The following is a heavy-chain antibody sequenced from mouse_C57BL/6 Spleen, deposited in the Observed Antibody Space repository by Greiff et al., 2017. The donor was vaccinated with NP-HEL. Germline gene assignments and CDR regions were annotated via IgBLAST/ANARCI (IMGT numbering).Heavy chain of an antibody. D-gene: IGHD1-1*01. Sequence: VQLQQSGPELVKPGASVKIPCKASGYTFPDYNMDWVKQSHGKSLEWIGDINPNNGGTIYNQKFKGKATLTLDKSSSTAYMELRSLTSEDTADYYCARMAGSSYDYAMDYWGQGTSVTVSS. V-gene: IGHV1-18*01. J-gene: IGHJ4*01. CDR1: GYTFPDYN. CDR3: ARMAGSSYDYAMDY. CDR2: INPNNGGT.